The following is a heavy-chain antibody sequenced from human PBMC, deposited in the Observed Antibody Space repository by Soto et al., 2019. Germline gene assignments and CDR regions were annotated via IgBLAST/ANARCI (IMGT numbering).Heavy chain of an antibody. J-gene: IGHJ4*02. CDR2: IYYSGST. D-gene: IGHD4-17*01. CDR3: ARVTPDDYGDYGFFDS. V-gene: IGHV4-31*03. CDR1: GGSISSGGYY. Sequence: QVQLQESGPGLVKPSQTLSLTCTVSGGSISSGGYYWSWIRQPPGKGLDWIGYIYYSGSTYYNPSLKSRVTISVDTSKNQFSLKLRSVTAADTAVYYCARVTPDDYGDYGFFDSWGQGTLVTVSS.